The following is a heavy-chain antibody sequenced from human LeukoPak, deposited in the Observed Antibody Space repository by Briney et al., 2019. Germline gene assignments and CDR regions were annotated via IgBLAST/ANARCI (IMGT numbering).Heavy chain of an antibody. V-gene: IGHV3-48*03. CDR3: AREGYYGSGSYEYYGMDV. CDR2: ISSSGSTI. D-gene: IGHD3-10*01. J-gene: IGHJ6*04. CDR1: GFTFSSYE. Sequence: GGSLRLSCAASGFTFSSYEMNWVRQAPGKGLEWVSYISSSGSTIYYADSVKGRFTISRDNAKNSLYLQMNSLRAEDTAVYYCAREGYYGSGSYEYYGMDVWGKGTTVTVSS.